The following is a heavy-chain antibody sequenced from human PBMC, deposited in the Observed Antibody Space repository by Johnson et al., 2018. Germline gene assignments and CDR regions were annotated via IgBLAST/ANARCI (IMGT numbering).Heavy chain of an antibody. J-gene: IGHJ1*01. V-gene: IGHV3-9*01. CDR3: AKAPVGWLGEGAEYFQH. CDR1: GFTFDDYA. CDR2: ISWNSGSI. D-gene: IGHD3-3*01. Sequence: VQLVQSGGGLVQPGRSLRLSCAASGFTFDDYAMHWVRQAPGKGLEWVSGISWNSGSIGYAASVQGRFTISRDNAKNSLYLQMNSLRAEDTAVYYCAKAPVGWLGEGAEYFQHWGQGTLVTVSS.